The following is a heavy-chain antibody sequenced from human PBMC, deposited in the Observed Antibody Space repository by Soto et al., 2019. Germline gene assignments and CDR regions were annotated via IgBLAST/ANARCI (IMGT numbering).Heavy chain of an antibody. V-gene: IGHV4-59*01. CDR2: IYYSGST. CDR3: ARDRSGSYYNFDY. Sequence: ASETLSLTCTVSGGSISSYYWSWIRQPPGKGLEWIGYIYYSGSTNYNPSLKSRVTISVDTSKNQFSLKLSSVTAADTAVYYCARDRSGSYYNFDYWGQGTLVPVSS. D-gene: IGHD3-10*01. CDR1: GGSISSYY. J-gene: IGHJ4*02.